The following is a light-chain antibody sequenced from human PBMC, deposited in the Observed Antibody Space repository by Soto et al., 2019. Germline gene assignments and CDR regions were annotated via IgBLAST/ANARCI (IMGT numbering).Light chain of an antibody. CDR2: AVS. J-gene: IGKJ1*01. CDR3: QQSYNPPPT. Sequence: DIRMTQSPSSLSASVGDRVTITCRSSQNISTFLNWYQQKQGKAPNLLIYAVSNLRTGVPSRFSGSASGTDFTLTISSLQPEDFATYFCQQSYNPPPTFGQGTKVEIK. V-gene: IGKV1-39*01. CDR1: QNISTF.